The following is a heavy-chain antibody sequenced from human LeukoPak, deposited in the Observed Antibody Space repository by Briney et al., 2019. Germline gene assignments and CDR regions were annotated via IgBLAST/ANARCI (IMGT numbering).Heavy chain of an antibody. Sequence: SETLSLTCAVSGGSISSSDWWSWVRQPPGKGLEWIGEIYHSGSTNYNPSLKSRVTISVDKSKNQFSLNLRSVTAADTAVYFCLYGGNSGDWVYWGQGTLVTVSS. D-gene: IGHD4-23*01. CDR3: LYGGNSGDWVY. J-gene: IGHJ4*02. CDR1: GGSISSSDW. V-gene: IGHV4-4*02. CDR2: IYHSGST.